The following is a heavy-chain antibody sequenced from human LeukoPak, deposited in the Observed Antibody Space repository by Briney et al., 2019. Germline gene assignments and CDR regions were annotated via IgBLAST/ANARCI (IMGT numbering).Heavy chain of an antibody. CDR2: IYYSGST. CDR1: GGSISSSSYY. V-gene: IGHV4-39*07. D-gene: IGHD1-26*01. Sequence: SETLSLTCTVSGGSISSSSYYWGWIRQPPGKGLEWIGSIYYSGSTYYNPSLKSRVTISVDTSKNQFSLKLSSVTAADTAVYYCARDELSGSYPYYYYYMDVWGKGTTVTVSS. CDR3: ARDELSGSYPYYYYYMDV. J-gene: IGHJ6*03.